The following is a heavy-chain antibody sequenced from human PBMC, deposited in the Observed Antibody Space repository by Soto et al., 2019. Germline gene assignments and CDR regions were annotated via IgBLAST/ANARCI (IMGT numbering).Heavy chain of an antibody. J-gene: IGHJ4*02. V-gene: IGHV3-74*03. D-gene: IGHD7-27*01. CDR1: GFTFSNYW. CDR3: ARGPLNWGHFYFDT. Sequence: GGSLRLSCAASGFTFSNYWMHWVRQGPGKGLVWVSRINSDGSSTTYADSVKGRFTISRDNAKNTLYLQMNSLRAEDTAVYYCARGPLNWGHFYFDTWGQGPLVTVSS. CDR2: INSDGSST.